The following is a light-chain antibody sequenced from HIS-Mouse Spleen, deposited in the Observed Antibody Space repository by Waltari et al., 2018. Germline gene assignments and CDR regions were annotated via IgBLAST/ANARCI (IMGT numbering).Light chain of an antibody. J-gene: IGKJ1*01. CDR3: QQYNNWPPWT. Sequence: IVMMQSPATLSVSPGERATRSCRASQSVSSNLAWYQQTPGQAPRLLIYGASTSATGIPARFSGSVSGTEFTLTISSMQSEDFAVYYCQQYNNWPPWTFGQGTKVEIK. V-gene: IGKV3-15*01. CDR2: GAS. CDR1: QSVSSN.